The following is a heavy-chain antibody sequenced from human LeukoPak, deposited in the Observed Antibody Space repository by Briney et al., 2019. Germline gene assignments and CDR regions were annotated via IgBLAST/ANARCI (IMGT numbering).Heavy chain of an antibody. CDR3: ASTYSSGWYRADY. CDR2: IYYGGST. CDR1: GGSISSNNYY. D-gene: IGHD6-19*01. Sequence: SETLSLTCTVSGGSISSNNYYWGWIRQPPGKGLEWIGSIYYGGSTNYNPSLKSRVTISVDTSKNQFSLKLSSVTAADTAVYYCASTYSSGWYRADYWGQGTLVTVSS. V-gene: IGHV4-39*07. J-gene: IGHJ4*02.